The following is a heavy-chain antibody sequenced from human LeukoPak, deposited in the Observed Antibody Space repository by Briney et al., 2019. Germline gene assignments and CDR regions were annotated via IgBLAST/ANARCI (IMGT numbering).Heavy chain of an antibody. J-gene: IGHJ4*02. D-gene: IGHD6-19*01. CDR3: ALLAVASDFDY. CDR2: IHSSGTVK. Sequence: GGSLRLSCVVSRFPYSIYEMNWVRQAPGKGLEWVSNIHSSGTVKYYSDSVKGRFSISRDNAKSSLYLQMNSLRVEDTAVYYCALLAVASDFDYWGQGALVTVSS. V-gene: IGHV3-48*03. CDR1: RFPYSIYE.